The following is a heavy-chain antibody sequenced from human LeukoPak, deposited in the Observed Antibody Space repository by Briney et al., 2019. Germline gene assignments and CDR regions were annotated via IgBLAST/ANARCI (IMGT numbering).Heavy chain of an antibody. D-gene: IGHD2-15*01. Sequence: SETLSLTCTVSGGSISSSSYYWGWIRQPPGKGLEWIGSIYYSGSTYYNPSLKSRVTISVGTSKNQFSLKLSSVTAADTTMYYCARHSRDPRSGPSFDYWGQGTLVTVSS. V-gene: IGHV4-39*01. CDR3: ARHSRDPRSGPSFDY. CDR2: IYYSGST. CDR1: GGSISSSSYY. J-gene: IGHJ4*02.